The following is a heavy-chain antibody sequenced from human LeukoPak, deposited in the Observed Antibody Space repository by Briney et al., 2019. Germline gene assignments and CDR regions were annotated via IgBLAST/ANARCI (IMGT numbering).Heavy chain of an antibody. Sequence: SQTLSLTCTVSGGSISSGGYYWRWIRQHPGKGLEWIGYIYYSGSTYYNPSLKSRVTISVDTSKNQFSLKLSSVTAADTAVYYCARAGYYGFQHWGQGTLVTVSS. D-gene: IGHD2/OR15-2a*01. CDR3: ARAGYYGFQH. CDR2: IYYSGST. CDR1: GGSISSGGYY. J-gene: IGHJ1*01. V-gene: IGHV4-31*03.